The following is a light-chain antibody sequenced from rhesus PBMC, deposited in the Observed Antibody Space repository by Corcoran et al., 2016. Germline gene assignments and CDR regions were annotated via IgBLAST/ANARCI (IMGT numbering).Light chain of an antibody. V-gene: IGKV2-72*02. CDR1: QSLLHSNGKTY. CDR2: GGS. J-gene: IGKJ2*01. CDR3: VQAIAFPYS. Sequence: DIVMTQTPLSLPITPGEPASISCRSSQSLLHSNGKTYLHWYLQKPGQSPQLLIYGGSDRASGVPDRFMGSGSGTDFKLKISKVEAEDVGVYYCVQAIAFPYSFGQGTKVEIK.